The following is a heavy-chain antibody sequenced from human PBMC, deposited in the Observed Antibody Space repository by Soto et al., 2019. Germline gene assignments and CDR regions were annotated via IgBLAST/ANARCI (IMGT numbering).Heavy chain of an antibody. CDR3: AREGRGYCSSSSCPGI. CDR1: GFTFSDYR. CDR2: IKQDGSEE. Sequence: GGSLRLSCAASGFTFSDYRMSWVRQAPGKGLEWVANIKQDGSEEHYVASVRGRFTISTDNAKNSLYLQMNSLRAEDTAVYYCAREGRGYCSSSSCPGIWGQGTLVTVSS. V-gene: IGHV3-7*01. D-gene: IGHD2-2*01. J-gene: IGHJ4*02.